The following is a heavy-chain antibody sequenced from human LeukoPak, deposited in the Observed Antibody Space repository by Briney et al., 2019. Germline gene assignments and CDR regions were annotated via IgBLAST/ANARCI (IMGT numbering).Heavy chain of an antibody. Sequence: SVKVSCKTSRYSFRDYYMHCVRQAPGKGLKWLGRIIPILGIENTAQRFQDRITITADKFTSTDYMELSRLRSEYATVYYCARVSAGSISSWYMGYYCYFGMDVWGQGTTVTVSS. CDR3: ARVSAGSISSWYMGYYCYFGMDV. J-gene: IGHJ6*02. CDR1: RYSFRDYY. D-gene: IGHD6-13*01. V-gene: IGHV1-69*04. CDR2: IIPILGIE.